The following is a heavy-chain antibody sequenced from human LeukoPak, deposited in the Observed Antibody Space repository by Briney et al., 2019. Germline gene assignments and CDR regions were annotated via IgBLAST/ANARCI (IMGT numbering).Heavy chain of an antibody. J-gene: IGHJ4*02. Sequence: GRSLRLSCAASGFTFSSYAMHWVRQAPGKGLEWVAVISYDGSNKYYADSVKGRFTISRDNSKNTLYLQMNSLRAEDTAVYYCARQGIKAAGPDYWGQGTLVTVSS. CDR1: GFTFSSYA. CDR3: ARQGIKAAGPDY. V-gene: IGHV3-30-3*01. D-gene: IGHD6-13*01. CDR2: ISYDGSNK.